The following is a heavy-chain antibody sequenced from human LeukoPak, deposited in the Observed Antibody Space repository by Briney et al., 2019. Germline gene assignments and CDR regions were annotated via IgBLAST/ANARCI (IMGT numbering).Heavy chain of an antibody. D-gene: IGHD6-6*01. CDR3: ARSLGPAARVVDF. CDR1: GVSVSSNSAA. Sequence: SQTLSLTCATSGVSVSSNSAAWNWIRQSPSRGLEWLGRTYYRSNWYHDYAFSIRGRITIDSDTFKNQISLQLTSVTPEDSAVYFCARSLGPAARVVDFWGQGTPVTVSS. J-gene: IGHJ4*02. V-gene: IGHV6-1*01. CDR2: TYYRSNWYH.